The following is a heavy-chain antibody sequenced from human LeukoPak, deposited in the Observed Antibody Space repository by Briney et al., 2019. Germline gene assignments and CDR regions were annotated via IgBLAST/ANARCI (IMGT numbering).Heavy chain of an antibody. V-gene: IGHV1-24*01. D-gene: IGHD2-21*01. CDR3: ATASPEGLWGVDFYYSVDV. Sequence: ASVKVACKVSGYTLTEFSMHWVRQVPGKGIEWMGGFDPEDSKTIYAQKLQDRVTMTEDTSTDTAYMELSSLRSEDTAVYYRATASPEGLWGVDFYYSVDVWGQGTTVTVSS. J-gene: IGHJ6*02. CDR2: FDPEDSKT. CDR1: GYTLTEFS.